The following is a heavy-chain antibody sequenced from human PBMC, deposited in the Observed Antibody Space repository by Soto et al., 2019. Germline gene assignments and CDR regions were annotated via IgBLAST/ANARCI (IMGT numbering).Heavy chain of an antibody. CDR1: GFTFSSYG. Sequence: PGGSLSLSYAASGFTFSSYGMHWVRQAPGKGLEWVAVISYDGSNKYYADSVKGRFTISRDDSKNTLYLQMNSLRAEDTAVYYCAKITPPDDGDYDGIDVRGQGTTVTVSS. CDR3: AKITPPDDGDYDGIDV. J-gene: IGHJ6*02. V-gene: IGHV3-30*18. CDR2: ISYDGSNK. D-gene: IGHD4-17*01.